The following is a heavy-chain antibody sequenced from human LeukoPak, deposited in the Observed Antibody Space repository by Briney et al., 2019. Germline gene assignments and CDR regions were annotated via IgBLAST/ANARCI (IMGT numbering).Heavy chain of an antibody. CDR2: ISWDGGST. CDR3: AKDDSSGWYGPFQH. Sequence: GGSLRLSCAASGFTFDDYAMHWVRQAPGKGLEWVSLISWDGGSTYYADSVKGRFTISRDNSKNSLYLQMNSLRAEDTALYYCAKDDSSGWYGPFQHWGQGTLVTVSS. D-gene: IGHD6-19*01. CDR1: GFTFDDYA. J-gene: IGHJ1*01. V-gene: IGHV3-43D*03.